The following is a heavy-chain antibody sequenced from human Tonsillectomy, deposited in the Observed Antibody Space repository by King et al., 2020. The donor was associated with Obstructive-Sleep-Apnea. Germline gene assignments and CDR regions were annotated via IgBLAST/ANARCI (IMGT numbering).Heavy chain of an antibody. Sequence: LQLQESGPGLVKPSQTLSLTCTVSGGSISSGGYYWSWIRQHPGQGLEWIGYIYYSGSTYYNPSLKSRVTISVDTSKNQFSLKLSSVTAADTAVYYCAGSCSGGSCYSDYWGQGTLVTVSS. D-gene: IGHD2-15*01. CDR1: GGSISSGGYY. CDR3: AGSCSGGSCYSDY. V-gene: IGHV4-31*03. CDR2: IYYSGST. J-gene: IGHJ4*02.